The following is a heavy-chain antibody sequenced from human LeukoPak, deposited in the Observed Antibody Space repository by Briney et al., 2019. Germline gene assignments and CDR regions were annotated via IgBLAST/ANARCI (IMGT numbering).Heavy chain of an antibody. CDR3: ARDASYTVTNPIGFDY. D-gene: IGHD4-17*01. Sequence: GGSLRLSCAASGFTLSSYEMNWVRQAPGKGLEWVSYISRSGSTIYYADSVKGRFTISRDNAKNSLYLQMNSLRAEDTAVYYCARDASYTVTNPIGFDYWGQGTLVTVSS. CDR1: GFTLSSYE. CDR2: ISRSGSTI. J-gene: IGHJ4*02. V-gene: IGHV3-48*03.